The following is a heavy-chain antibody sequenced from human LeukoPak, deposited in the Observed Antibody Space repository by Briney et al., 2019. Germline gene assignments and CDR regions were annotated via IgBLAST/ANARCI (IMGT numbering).Heavy chain of an antibody. D-gene: IGHD2-21*02. J-gene: IGHJ3*02. CDR1: GFTFSSYA. V-gene: IGHV3-23*01. Sequence: GGSLRLSCAASGFTFSSYAMSWARQAPGKGLEWVSAISGSGGSTYYADSVKGRFTISRDNSKNTLYLQMDSLRAEDTAVYYCAKSGGGDYKGNAFDIWGQGTMVTVSS. CDR3: AKSGGGDYKGNAFDI. CDR2: ISGSGGST.